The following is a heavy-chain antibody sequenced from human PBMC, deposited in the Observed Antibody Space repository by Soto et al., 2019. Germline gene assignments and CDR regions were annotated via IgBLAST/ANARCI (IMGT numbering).Heavy chain of an antibody. CDR1: GYTFTSHY. V-gene: IGHV1-46*03. CDR2: IDPSGGAT. D-gene: IGHD6-19*01. Sequence: QVQLVQSGAEVKKPGASVMVSCRASGYTFTSHYMHWVRQAPGQGLEWMGMIDPSGGATTYAQKFQGRVTITRDTSTTTVYMELSSLRPEDTAVYSWSRGLWQWLFDYWGQGTLVTVSS. J-gene: IGHJ4*02. CDR3: SRGLWQWLFDY.